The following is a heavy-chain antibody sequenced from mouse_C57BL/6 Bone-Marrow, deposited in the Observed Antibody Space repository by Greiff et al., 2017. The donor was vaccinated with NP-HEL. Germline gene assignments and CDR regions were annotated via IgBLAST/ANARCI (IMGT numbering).Heavy chain of an antibody. D-gene: IGHD2-2*01. CDR1: GYTFTSYG. CDR3: AREGDGYARYFDV. Sequence: QVQLQQSGAELARPGASVKLSCKASGYTFTSYGISWVKQRTVQGLEWIGEIYPRSGNTYYNEKFKGKATLTADKSSSTAYMELRSLTSEDSAVYFCAREGDGYARYFDVWGTGTTVTVSS. J-gene: IGHJ1*03. CDR2: IYPRSGNT. V-gene: IGHV1-81*01.